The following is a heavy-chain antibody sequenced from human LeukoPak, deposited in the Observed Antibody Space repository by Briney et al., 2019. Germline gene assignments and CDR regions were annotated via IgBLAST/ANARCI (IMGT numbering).Heavy chain of an antibody. CDR3: ARGYYYDSSGYYFVFDP. CDR1: GYTFTGYY. J-gene: IGHJ5*02. Sequence: ASVKVSCKASGYTFTGYYMHWARQAPGQGLEWMGWINPNSGGTNYAQKFQGRVTMTRDTSISTAYMELSRLRSDDAAVYYCARGYYYDSSGYYFVFDPWGQGTLVTVSS. V-gene: IGHV1-2*02. CDR2: INPNSGGT. D-gene: IGHD3-22*01.